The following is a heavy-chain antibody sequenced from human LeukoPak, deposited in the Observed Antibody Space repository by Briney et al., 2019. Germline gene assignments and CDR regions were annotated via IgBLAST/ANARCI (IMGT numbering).Heavy chain of an antibody. D-gene: IGHD2-2*01. J-gene: IGHJ4*02. CDR2: IYYSGST. V-gene: IGHV4-59*01. CDR3: ARTIVVVPAHYFDY. CDR1: GGSISSYY. Sequence: PSETLSLTCTVSGGSISSYYWSWIRQPPGKGLEWIGYIYYSGSTNYNPSLKSRVTISVDTSKNQFSLKLSSVTAADTAVYYCARTIVVVPAHYFDYWGQGTLVTVSS.